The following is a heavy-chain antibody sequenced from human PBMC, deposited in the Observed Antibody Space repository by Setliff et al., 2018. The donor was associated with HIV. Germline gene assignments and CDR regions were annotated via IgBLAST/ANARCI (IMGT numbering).Heavy chain of an antibody. Sequence: GESLKISCAASGFTFSSYEMTWVRHAPGKGLECISYISRDSDRIHYADSVKGRFTVSRDNAKNSLFLQMHSLRAEDTAVYYCARVTTGTTAGDYWGQGTLVTVSS. D-gene: IGHD1-1*01. CDR2: ISRDSDRI. J-gene: IGHJ4*02. V-gene: IGHV3-48*03. CDR1: GFTFSSYE. CDR3: ARVTTGTTAGDY.